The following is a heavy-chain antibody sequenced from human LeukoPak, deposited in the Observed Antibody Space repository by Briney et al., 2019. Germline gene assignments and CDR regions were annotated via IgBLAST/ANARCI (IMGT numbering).Heavy chain of an antibody. V-gene: IGHV4-34*01. CDR2: INHSGST. Sequence: PSETLSLTCALYGGSFSGYYWSWIRQPPGKGLEWIGEINHSGSTNYNPSLASRVTISVDTSKDHFSLKLSSVTAADTAVYHCARRAYYGSGSSLRSYYFDYWGQGTLVTVSS. J-gene: IGHJ4*02. CDR3: ARRAYYGSGSSLRSYYFDY. CDR1: GGSFSGYY. D-gene: IGHD3-10*01.